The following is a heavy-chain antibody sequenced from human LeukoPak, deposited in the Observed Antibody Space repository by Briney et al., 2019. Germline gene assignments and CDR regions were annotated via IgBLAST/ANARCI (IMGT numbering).Heavy chain of an antibody. J-gene: IGHJ6*03. V-gene: IGHV3-30*02. D-gene: IGHD3-16*01. CDR1: GFTFSSNG. CDR2: IRYDGSNK. CDR3: AKGHPIAGGRRLYYYYYMDV. Sequence: GGSLRLSCAASGFTFSSNGMHWVRQAPGKGLEWVAFIRYDGSNKYYADSVKGRFTISRDNSKNTLYLQMNSLRAEDTAVYYCAKGHPIAGGRRLYYYYYMDVWGKGTTVTISS.